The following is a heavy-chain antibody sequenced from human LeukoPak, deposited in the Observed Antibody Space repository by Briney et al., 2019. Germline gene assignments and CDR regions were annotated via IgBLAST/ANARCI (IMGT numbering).Heavy chain of an antibody. CDR3: AREYTLYRSGWFLDY. D-gene: IGHD6-19*01. V-gene: IGHV4-39*07. J-gene: IGHJ4*02. Sequence: SETLSLTCTVSGDSSYNSLYSWGWIRQPPGKGLEWIGSIDYSGSTHYNPSLKSRATISIDTSKNQFSLNLSSVTAADTAVCYCAREYTLYRSGWFLDYWGQGTLVTVSS. CDR1: GDSSYNSLYS. CDR2: IDYSGST.